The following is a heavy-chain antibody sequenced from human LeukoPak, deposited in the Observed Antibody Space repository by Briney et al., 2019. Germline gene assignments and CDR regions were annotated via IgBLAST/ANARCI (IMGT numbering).Heavy chain of an antibody. CDR2: IYYSGST. CDR1: GGSISSYY. V-gene: IGHV4-59*01. D-gene: IGHD6-13*01. J-gene: IGHJ4*02. Sequence: SETLSLTCSVSGGSISSYYWSWIRQPPREGLEWIGYIYYSGSTNYNPSLKSRVTISVDTSENQLSLKLSSVTAADTALYYCARAHTSSWYMDYWGQGTLVTVSS. CDR3: ARAHTSSWYMDY.